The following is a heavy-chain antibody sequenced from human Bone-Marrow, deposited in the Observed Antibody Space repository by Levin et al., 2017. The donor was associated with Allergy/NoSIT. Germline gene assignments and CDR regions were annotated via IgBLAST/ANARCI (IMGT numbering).Heavy chain of an antibody. Sequence: GGSLRLSCEASGFTFSSCWMSWVRQAPGKGLEWVANIKPDGSEKYYVDSVKGRFTISRDNAKNSLYLQMNYLGTDDTAVYYCARDTTLAGGAWGQGTLVTIS. CDR2: IKPDGSEK. D-gene: IGHD6-19*01. J-gene: IGHJ5*02. CDR3: ARDTTLAGGA. CDR1: GFTFSSCW. V-gene: IGHV3-7*03.